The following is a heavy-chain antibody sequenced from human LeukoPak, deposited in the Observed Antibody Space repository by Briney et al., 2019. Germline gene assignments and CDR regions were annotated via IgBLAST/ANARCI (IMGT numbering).Heavy chain of an antibody. J-gene: IGHJ5*02. CDR3: AGYSSSWEGWFDP. D-gene: IGHD6-13*01. CDR1: GGSISSYY. V-gene: IGHV4-59*01. CDR2: IYYSGST. Sequence: SETLSLTCTVSGGSISSYYWSLIRQPAGKGLEWIGYIYYSGSTNYNPSLKSRVTISVDTSKNQFSLKLSSVTAADTAMYYCAGYSSSWEGWFDPWGQGTLVTVSS.